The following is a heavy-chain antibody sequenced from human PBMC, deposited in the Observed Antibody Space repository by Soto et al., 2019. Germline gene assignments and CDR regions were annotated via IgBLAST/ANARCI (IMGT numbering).Heavy chain of an antibody. CDR2: ISWNSGRT. CDR1: GFTFEDYA. D-gene: IGHD3-10*01. V-gene: IGHV3-9*01. J-gene: IGHJ6*03. CDR3: AKDGRRGLKSADFYYYYYMDV. Sequence: EVQLVESGGTLVQPGRSRRLSCSASGFTFEDYAMHWVRQAAGKGLEWISGISWNSGRTIYADSVKGRFTISRDNANKSLYLQVNSLRTDDTALYYCAKDGRRGLKSADFYYYYYMDVWGEGTTVTVSS.